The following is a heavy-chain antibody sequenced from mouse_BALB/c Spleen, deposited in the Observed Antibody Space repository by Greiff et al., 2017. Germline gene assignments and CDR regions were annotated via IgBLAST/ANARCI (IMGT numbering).Heavy chain of an antibody. D-gene: IGHD2-4*01. CDR1: GFTFSSYG. Sequence: EVKLVESGGGLVQPGGSLKLSCAASGFTFSSYGMSWVRQTPDKRLELVATINSNGGGTYYPDSVKGRFTISRDNAKNTLYLQMSSLKSEDTAMYYCARDGGLRPSWFAYWGQGTLVTVSA. J-gene: IGHJ3*01. CDR3: ARDGGLRPSWFAY. V-gene: IGHV5-6-3*01. CDR2: INSNGGGT.